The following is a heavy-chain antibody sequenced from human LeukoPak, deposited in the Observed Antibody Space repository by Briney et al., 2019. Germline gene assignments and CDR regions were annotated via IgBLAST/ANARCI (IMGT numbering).Heavy chain of an antibody. Sequence: SETLSLTCVVSGGSISSYYWSWIRQPPGKGLEWIGYGHSSGRTNYNASLKSRATLSVDTSRNDFSLKLTSVTAADTAVYYCARAYKDSSGYQYSFDFWGRGTLVTVSS. D-gene: IGHD3-22*01. CDR1: GGSISSYY. V-gene: IGHV4-59*01. J-gene: IGHJ4*02. CDR2: GHSSGRT. CDR3: ARAYKDSSGYQYSFDF.